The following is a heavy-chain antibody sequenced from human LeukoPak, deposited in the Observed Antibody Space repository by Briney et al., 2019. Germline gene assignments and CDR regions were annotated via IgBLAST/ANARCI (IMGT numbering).Heavy chain of an antibody. V-gene: IGHV4-61*01. CDR3: ARGGIVDTAMVRAFDI. CDR1: GGSVSSGSYY. CDR2: IYYSGST. D-gene: IGHD5-18*01. Sequence: PSETLSLTCTVSGGSVSSGSYYWSWIRQPPGKGLEWIGYIYYSGSTNYNPSLKSRVTISVDTSKNQFSLKLSSVTAADTAVYYCARGGIVDTAMVRAFDIWGQGTMVTVSS. J-gene: IGHJ3*02.